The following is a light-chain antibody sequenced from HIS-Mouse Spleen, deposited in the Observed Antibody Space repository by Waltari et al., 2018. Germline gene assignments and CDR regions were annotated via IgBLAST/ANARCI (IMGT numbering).Light chain of an antibody. CDR2: GAS. CDR3: QQYGSSPPIT. J-gene: IGKJ4*01. V-gene: IGKV3-20*01. Sequence: EIVLRRSPRTQTLPQEERATTSCRASQSVSSSYLAWSQQKPGQAPRLLIYGASSRATDIPDRFSGSGSGTDFTLTISRLEPEHFAVYYCQQYGSSPPITFGGGTKVEIK. CDR1: QSVSSSY.